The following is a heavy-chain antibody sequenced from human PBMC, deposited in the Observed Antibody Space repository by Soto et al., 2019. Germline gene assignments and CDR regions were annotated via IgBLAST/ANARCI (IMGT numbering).Heavy chain of an antibody. Sequence: EVQLVESGGGLVKPGGSHSLSCAASGFNFRQFTMNWVRQAPGKGLEWISSISSSSTYIYYAESVKGRFTISRDNAKSSLYLQMDSLRAEDTAFYYCVRDWEDWYYDVWGRGILVTVSS. J-gene: IGHJ2*01. CDR2: ISSSSTYI. CDR3: VRDWEDWYYDV. V-gene: IGHV3-21*03. D-gene: IGHD1-26*01. CDR1: GFNFRQFT.